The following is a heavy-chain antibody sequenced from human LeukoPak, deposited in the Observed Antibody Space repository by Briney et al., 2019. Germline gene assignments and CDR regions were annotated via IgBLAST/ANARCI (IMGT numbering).Heavy chain of an antibody. CDR2: IGASGGST. D-gene: IGHD6-6*01. V-gene: IGHV3-23*01. CDR1: GFTFSSYA. J-gene: IGHJ4*02. Sequence: GGSLRLSCSASGFTFSSYAMGWVRQAPGKGLEWVSAIGASGGSTYYAVSVRGRFTISRDNSMHTLYLQMNSLRAEDSAVYYCAKYAFSSSHLDYWGQGTLVTVSS. CDR3: AKYAFSSSHLDY.